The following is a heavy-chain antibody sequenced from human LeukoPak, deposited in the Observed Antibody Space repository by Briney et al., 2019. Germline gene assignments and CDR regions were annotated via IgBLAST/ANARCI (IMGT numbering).Heavy chain of an antibody. CDR1: GGTFSSYA. Sequence: ASVKVSCKASGGTFSSYAISWVRQAPGQGLEWMGGIIPIFGTANYAQKFQGRVTITADKSTSTAYMELSSLRSEDTAVYYCARCNYRYYYYYMDVWGKGTTVTVSS. V-gene: IGHV1-69*06. D-gene: IGHD4-11*01. J-gene: IGHJ6*03. CDR2: IIPIFGTA. CDR3: ARCNYRYYYYYMDV.